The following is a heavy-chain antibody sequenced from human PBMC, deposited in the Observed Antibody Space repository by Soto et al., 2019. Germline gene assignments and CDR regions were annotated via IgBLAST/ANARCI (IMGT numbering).Heavy chain of an antibody. CDR2: INHSGST. D-gene: IGHD2-2*01. CDR1: GGSFSGYY. Sequence: SETLSLTCAVYGGSFSGYYWSWIRQPPGKGLEWIGEINHSGSTNYNPSLKSRVTISVDTSKNQFSLKLSSVTAADTAVYYCARGRHCSSTSCFYYYYYGMDVWGQVTTVTVSS. CDR3: ARGRHCSSTSCFYYYYYGMDV. J-gene: IGHJ6*02. V-gene: IGHV4-34*01.